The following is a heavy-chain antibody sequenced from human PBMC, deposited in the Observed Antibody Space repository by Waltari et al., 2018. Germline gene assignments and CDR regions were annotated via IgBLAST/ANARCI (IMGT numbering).Heavy chain of an antibody. Sequence: QVQLVESGGGVVQPGRSLRLSCAASGFTFSSYAMHWVRQAPGKGVEWVAVISYDGSNKYYADSVKGRFTISRDNSKNTLYLQMNSLRAEDTAVYYCARDIGSSTTYWGQGTLVTVSS. J-gene: IGHJ4*02. CDR2: ISYDGSNK. CDR3: ARDIGSSTTY. D-gene: IGHD2-2*01. V-gene: IGHV3-30-3*01. CDR1: GFTFSSYA.